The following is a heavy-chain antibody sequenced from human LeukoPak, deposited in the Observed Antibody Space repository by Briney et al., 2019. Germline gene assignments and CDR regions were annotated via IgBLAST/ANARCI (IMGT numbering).Heavy chain of an antibody. CDR3: ARGDYSNYFRFDY. Sequence: PGGSLRLSCAASGFTFSSYWMSWVRQAPGKGLEWVANIKQDGSEKYYVDSVKGRFTISRDNAKNSLYLQMNSLRAEDMAVYYCARGDYSNYFRFDYWGQGTLVTVSS. CDR1: GFTFSSYW. CDR2: IKQDGSEK. D-gene: IGHD4-11*01. V-gene: IGHV3-7*01. J-gene: IGHJ4*02.